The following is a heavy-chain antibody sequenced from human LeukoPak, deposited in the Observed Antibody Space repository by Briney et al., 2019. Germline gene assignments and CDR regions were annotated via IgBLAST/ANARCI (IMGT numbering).Heavy chain of an antibody. Sequence: PSETLSLTCTVSGGSVSGGSISSYYWSWIRQPPGKGLEWIGFIAYTGSTNYNPSLKSRVTISVDTSKNQFSLRLSSVTAADTAVYYCARHLDYYDSSGYYHPRGAFDIWGQGTMVTVSS. CDR2: IAYTGST. CDR3: ARHLDYYDSSGYYHPRGAFDI. D-gene: IGHD3-22*01. J-gene: IGHJ3*02. CDR1: GGSVSGGSISSYY. V-gene: IGHV4-59*08.